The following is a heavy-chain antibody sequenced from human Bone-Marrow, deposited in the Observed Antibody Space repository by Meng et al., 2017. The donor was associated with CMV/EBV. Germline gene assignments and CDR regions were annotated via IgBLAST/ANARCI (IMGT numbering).Heavy chain of an antibody. V-gene: IGHV1-2*02. CDR1: GGTFSSYA. Sequence: ASVKVSCKASGGTFSSYAIGWVRQAPGQGLEWMGWINPNSGGTNYAQKFQGRVTMTRDTSISTAYMELSRLRSDDTAVYYCARFGARGAFDIWGQGTMVTVSS. CDR3: ARFGARGAFDI. J-gene: IGHJ3*02. D-gene: IGHD3-16*01. CDR2: INPNSGGT.